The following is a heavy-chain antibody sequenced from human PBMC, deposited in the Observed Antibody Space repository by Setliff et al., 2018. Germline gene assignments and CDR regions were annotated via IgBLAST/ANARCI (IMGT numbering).Heavy chain of an antibody. J-gene: IGHJ4*02. CDR1: GGSFSNYY. Sequence: PSETLSLTCAVYGGSFSNYYWSWIRQPPGKGLEWLGEVSHSGSTNYKPSLKGRVAMSVDTSKRQFSLKITSVTAADTALYSCAGTPARGTTWLSPFDYWGQGIQVTVSS. CDR3: AGTPARGTTWLSPFDY. CDR2: VSHSGST. V-gene: IGHV4-34*01. D-gene: IGHD3-9*01.